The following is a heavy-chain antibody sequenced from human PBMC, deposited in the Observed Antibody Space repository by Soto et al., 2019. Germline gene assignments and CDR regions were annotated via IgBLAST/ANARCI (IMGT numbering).Heavy chain of an antibody. V-gene: IGHV1-3*01. CDR2: INAGNGNT. CDR1: GYTFTSYA. D-gene: IGHD2-15*01. J-gene: IGHJ6*02. Sequence: QVQLVQSGAEVKKPGASVKVSCKASGYTFTSYAMHWVRQSPGQRLEWMGGINAGNGNTQYSQKFQGRVTITRDTSASTADMELSSLRSEDTAVYYCARDAVVVVAATPYPPSAYYGMDVWGQGTTVTVSS. CDR3: ARDAVVVVAATPYPPSAYYGMDV.